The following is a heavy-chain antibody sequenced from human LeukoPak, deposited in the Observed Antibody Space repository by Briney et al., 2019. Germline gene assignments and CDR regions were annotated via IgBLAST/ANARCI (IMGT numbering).Heavy chain of an antibody. D-gene: IGHD4-17*01. CDR2: INHSGST. CDR1: GFTFSNAW. V-gene: IGHV4-34*01. Sequence: GSLRLSCAASGFTFSNAWMSWVRQPPGKGLEWIGEINHSGSTNYNPSLKSRVTISVDTSKNQFSLKLSSVTAADTAVYYCARGTTVTTWFYYYYYYMDVWGKGTTVTVSS. J-gene: IGHJ6*03. CDR3: ARGTTVTTWFYYYYYYMDV.